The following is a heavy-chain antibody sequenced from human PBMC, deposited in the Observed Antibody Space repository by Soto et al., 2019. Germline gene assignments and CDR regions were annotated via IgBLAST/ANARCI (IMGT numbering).Heavy chain of an antibody. J-gene: IGHJ4*02. V-gene: IGHV4-59*01. D-gene: IGHD3-10*01. CDR1: GGSISSYY. Sequence: QVQLQESGPGLVKPSETLSLTCTVSGGSISSYYWSWIRQPPGKGLEWIGYIYYRGRTNYNPSLKSRVTMSLETSKNQFSLKLSSVTAADTAVYYCARDYASGSEGWGQGTLVTVSS. CDR2: IYYRGRT. CDR3: ARDYASGSEG.